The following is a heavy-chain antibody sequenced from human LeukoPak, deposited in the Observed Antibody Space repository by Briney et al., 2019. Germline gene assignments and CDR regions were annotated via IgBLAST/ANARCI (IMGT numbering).Heavy chain of an antibody. D-gene: IGHD3-9*01. CDR3: ARRGPLYAILTGSFDY. V-gene: IGHV4-39*01. CDR1: GGSISSSSYY. CDR2: IYYSGST. Sequence: PSETLSLTCTVSGGSISSSSYYWGWIRQPPGKGLEWIGSIYYSGSTYYNPSLKSRVTISVDTSKNQFSLKLSSVTAADTAVYYCARRGPLYAILTGSFDYWGQGTLVTVSS. J-gene: IGHJ4*02.